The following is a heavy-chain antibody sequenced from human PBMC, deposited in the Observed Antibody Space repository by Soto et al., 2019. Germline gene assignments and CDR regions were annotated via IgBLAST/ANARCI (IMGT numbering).Heavy chain of an antibody. CDR1: GGSISSSSYY. CDR2: IYDSGST. CDR3: ASQPDSSGYYYVDEGHSF. Sequence: SETLSLTCTVSGGSISSSSYYWGWIRQPPGKGLEWIGSIYDSGSTYYNPSLKSRVTISVDTSKNQFSLKLSSVTAADTAVYYCASQPDSSGYYYVDEGHSFWGQGTLVTVSS. D-gene: IGHD3-22*01. J-gene: IGHJ4*02. V-gene: IGHV4-39*01.